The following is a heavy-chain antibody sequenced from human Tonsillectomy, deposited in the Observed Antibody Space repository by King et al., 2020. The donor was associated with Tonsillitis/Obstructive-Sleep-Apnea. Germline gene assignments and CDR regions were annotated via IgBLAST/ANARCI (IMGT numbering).Heavy chain of an antibody. V-gene: IGHV3-74*01. CDR3: VRDRPHNWFDP. Sequence: VQLVQSGGGLVQPGGSLRLSCAASGFTFRNYWMHWVRQAPGEGLVWISRIDNEGRITVYADSVKGRFTISRDNANNILYLQMNSLRDEDTAMYYCVRDRPHNWFDPWGQGTLVTVSS. J-gene: IGHJ5*02. CDR2: IDNEGRIT. CDR1: GFTFRNYW.